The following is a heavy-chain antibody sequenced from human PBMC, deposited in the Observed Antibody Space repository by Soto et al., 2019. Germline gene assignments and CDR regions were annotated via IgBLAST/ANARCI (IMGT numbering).Heavy chain of an antibody. CDR3: AGTFYSGSESSYFDY. CDR1: EFTFSTYI. Sequence: EVQLVESGGGLVKPGGSLRLSCAASEFTFSTYIMNWVRQAPGKGLEWVSSISTSGAYIYYADSVKGRFTVSRDNAMNSLYLQMNSLRAEDTAVYYCAGTFYSGSESSYFDYWGQGTLVTVSS. J-gene: IGHJ4*02. D-gene: IGHD3-10*01. V-gene: IGHV3-21*01. CDR2: ISTSGAYI.